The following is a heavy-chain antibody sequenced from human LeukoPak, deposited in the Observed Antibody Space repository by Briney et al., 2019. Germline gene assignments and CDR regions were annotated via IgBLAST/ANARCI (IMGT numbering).Heavy chain of an antibody. J-gene: IGHJ6*03. CDR3: ARNFHSSIEQLMSDYYYYYMDV. D-gene: IGHD6-6*01. V-gene: IGHV4-39*07. CDR2: IYYTGTT. CDR1: GGSISSTHYY. Sequence: SETLSLTCTVSGGSISSTHYYWGWIRQPPGKGLEWIGTIYYTGTTYYNPSLKSRVTISVDTSKNQFSLKLSSVTAADTAVYYCARNFHSSIEQLMSDYYYYYMDVWGKGTTVTVSS.